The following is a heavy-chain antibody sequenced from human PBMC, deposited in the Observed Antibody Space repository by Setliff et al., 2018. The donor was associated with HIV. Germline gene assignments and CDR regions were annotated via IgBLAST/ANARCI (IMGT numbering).Heavy chain of an antibody. CDR1: GGSVNDFY. Sequence: PSETLSLTCTVSGGSVNDFYCNWIRQPPGKGPEWIGYIHSSGSTIYSTSLKSRITISLDTSKEQFSLELSSATAADTAVYYCATLDHSGGNFLAYWGQGSLVTAPQ. J-gene: IGHJ4*02. D-gene: IGHD2-21*02. CDR3: ATLDHSGGNFLAY. CDR2: IHSSGST. V-gene: IGHV4-4*09.